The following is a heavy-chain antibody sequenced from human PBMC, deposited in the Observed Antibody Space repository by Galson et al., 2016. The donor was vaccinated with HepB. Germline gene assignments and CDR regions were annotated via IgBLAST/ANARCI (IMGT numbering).Heavy chain of an antibody. J-gene: IGHJ6*02. CDR2: TYYRSKWYN. CDR1: GDSVSSNSAA. Sequence: CAISGDSVSSNSAAWNWIRQSPSRGLEWLGRTYYRSKWYNEYAVSVKSRITINPDTSKNQFSLQLNSVTPEDTAVYYCARDLREALAGTGYYYYGLDVWGQGTTGTGSS. D-gene: IGHD6-19*01. CDR3: ARDLREALAGTGYYYYGLDV. V-gene: IGHV6-1*01.